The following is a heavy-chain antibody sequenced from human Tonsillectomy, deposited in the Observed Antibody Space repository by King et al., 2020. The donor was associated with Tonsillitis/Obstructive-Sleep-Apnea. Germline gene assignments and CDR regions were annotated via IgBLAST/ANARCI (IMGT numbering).Heavy chain of an antibody. Sequence: VQLVESGGDLVQPGGSLRLSCAASGLTFSIYAMSWVRQAPGKGLEWGSAISGNGGSTYYADSVKGRVTISRDNSKNTLYLQMNSLRAEDTAVYYCANRNYYGSCSYFYYFDYWGQGTLVTVSS. CDR2: ISGNGGST. D-gene: IGHD3-10*01. CDR3: ANRNYYGSCSYFYYFDY. V-gene: IGHV3-23*04. J-gene: IGHJ4*02. CDR1: GLTFSIYA.